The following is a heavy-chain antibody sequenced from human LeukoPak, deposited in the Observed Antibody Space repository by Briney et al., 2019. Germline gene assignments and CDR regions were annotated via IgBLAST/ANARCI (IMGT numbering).Heavy chain of an antibody. V-gene: IGHV1-2*06. J-gene: IGHJ3*02. D-gene: IGHD3-22*01. Sequence: ASVKVSCKASGYTFTGYYIHWVRQAPGQGFEWMGRINPNSGGTNYAQKFQGRVTMTRDTSISTAYMDLSSLRSDDTAVYYCTREDDSSGYRPFDIWGQGTMVTVSS. CDR2: INPNSGGT. CDR3: TREDDSSGYRPFDI. CDR1: GYTFTGYY.